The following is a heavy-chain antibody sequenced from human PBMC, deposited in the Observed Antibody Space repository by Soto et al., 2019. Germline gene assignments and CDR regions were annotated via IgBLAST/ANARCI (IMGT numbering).Heavy chain of an antibody. D-gene: IGHD2-8*02. CDR2: INHSGST. Sequence: PWETLSLTCAVYGGSFSGYYWIWIRQPPGTGLEWIGEINHSGSTNYNPSLKSRVTISVDTSKNQFSLKLTSVTAADTAVYYCARDKITGLFDYWGQGTLVT. J-gene: IGHJ4*02. CDR1: GGSFSGYY. V-gene: IGHV4-34*01. CDR3: ARDKITGLFDY.